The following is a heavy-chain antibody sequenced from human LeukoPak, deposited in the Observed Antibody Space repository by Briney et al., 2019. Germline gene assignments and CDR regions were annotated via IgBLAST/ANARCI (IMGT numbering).Heavy chain of an antibody. J-gene: IGHJ4*02. CDR2: IYYSGST. CDR3: ARQMTTVTSYDY. D-gene: IGHD4-17*01. CDR1: GGSISSYY. Sequence: PSGTLSLTCTVSGGSISSYYWSWIRQPPGKGLEWIGYIYYSGSTNYNPSLKSRVTISVDTSKNQFSLKLSSVTAADTAVYYCARQMTTVTSYDYWGQGTLVTVSS. V-gene: IGHV4-59*08.